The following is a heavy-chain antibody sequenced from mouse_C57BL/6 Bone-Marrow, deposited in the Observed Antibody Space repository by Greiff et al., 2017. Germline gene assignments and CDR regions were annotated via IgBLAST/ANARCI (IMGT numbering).Heavy chain of an antibody. D-gene: IGHD1-1*01. CDR1: GYTFTSYG. V-gene: IGHV1-81*01. CDR2: IYPRSGNT. J-gene: IGHJ2*01. CDR3: ASPSYGSPYYFDY. Sequence: QVQLKQSGAELARPGASVKLSCKASGYTFTSYGISWVKQRTGQGLEWIGEIYPRSGNTYYNEKFKGKATLTADKSSSTAYMELRSLTSEDSAVYFCASPSYGSPYYFDYWGQGTTLTVSS.